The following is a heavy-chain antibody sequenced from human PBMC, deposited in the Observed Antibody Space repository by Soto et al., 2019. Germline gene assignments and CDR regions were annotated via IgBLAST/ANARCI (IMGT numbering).Heavy chain of an antibody. Sequence: QVQLVQSGAEVKKPGASVKVSCKASGYTFTSYGISWVRQAPGQGLEWMGWISAYNGNTNYAQKLQGRVTMTTDTSTSRAYMELRSLRSDDTGVYYCARDVYCTNGVCYYGMDVWGQGTTVTVSS. D-gene: IGHD2-8*01. CDR3: ARDVYCTNGVCYYGMDV. CDR2: ISAYNGNT. V-gene: IGHV1-18*01. CDR1: GYTFTSYG. J-gene: IGHJ6*02.